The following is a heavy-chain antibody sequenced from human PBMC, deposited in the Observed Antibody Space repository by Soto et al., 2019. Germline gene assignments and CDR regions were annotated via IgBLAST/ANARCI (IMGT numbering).Heavy chain of an antibody. Sequence: QVQLVQSGDEVKKPGASVKVSCKASGYIFVNYGIAWVRQAPGQGLEWMGWISPYTGNTHSASKVQGRLTMTTDTSTSTAYTDLGSLTSDDTAVSHCVMVDNYVTPTPQDVWGQGTTVTVSS. CDR2: ISPYTGNT. CDR1: GYIFVNYG. V-gene: IGHV1-18*01. D-gene: IGHD3-16*01. CDR3: VMVDNYVTPTPQDV. J-gene: IGHJ6*02.